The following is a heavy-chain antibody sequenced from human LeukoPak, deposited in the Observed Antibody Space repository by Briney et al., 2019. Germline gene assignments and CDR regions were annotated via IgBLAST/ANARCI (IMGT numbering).Heavy chain of an antibody. CDR1: GGSISSGNDY. V-gene: IGHV4-61*01. CDR2: IYYSGST. D-gene: IGHD3-3*01. CDR3: ARADYDFWLDY. Sequence: PSETLSLTCTVSGGSISSGNDYWSWIRQPPGKGLEWIGYIYYSGSTNYNPSLKSRVTISVDTSKNQFSLKLSSVTAADTAVYYCARADYDFWLDYWGQGTLVTVSS. J-gene: IGHJ4*02.